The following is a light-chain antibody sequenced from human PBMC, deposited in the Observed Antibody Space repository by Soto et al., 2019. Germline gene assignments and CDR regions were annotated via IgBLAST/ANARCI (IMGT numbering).Light chain of an antibody. CDR2: GAS. CDR1: QSVTSSY. Sequence: DIVLTQSPGTLSLSPGERATLSCRASQSVTSSYLAWYQQKPGQAPTLLIYGASSRATGIPDRFSGSGSGTDFTLTITRLEPEDFAVYYCQQYGGSPPGTFGQGTKVEIK. J-gene: IGKJ1*01. CDR3: QQYGGSPPGT. V-gene: IGKV3-20*01.